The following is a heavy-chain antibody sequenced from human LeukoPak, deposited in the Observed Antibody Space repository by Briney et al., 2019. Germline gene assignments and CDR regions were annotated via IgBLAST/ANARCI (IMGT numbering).Heavy chain of an antibody. Sequence: SETLSLTCAVSGGAISSGGYSWSWIRQPPGKGLEWIGYIYHSGSTYYNPSLKSRVTMSVDTSKNQFSLKLSSVTAADTAVYYCARDIGSSWTPSFYYYYGMDVWGQGTTVTVSS. CDR1: GGAISSGGYS. CDR2: IYHSGST. D-gene: IGHD6-13*01. J-gene: IGHJ6*02. CDR3: ARDIGSSWTPSFYYYYGMDV. V-gene: IGHV4-30-2*01.